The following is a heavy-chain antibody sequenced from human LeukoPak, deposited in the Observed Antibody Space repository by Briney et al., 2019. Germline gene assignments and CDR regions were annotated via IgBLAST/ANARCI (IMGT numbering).Heavy chain of an antibody. CDR2: ISYDGSNK. Sequence: GRSLRLSCAASGFTFSSYAMHWVRQAPGKGLEWVAVISYDGSNKYYADSVKGRFTISRDNSKNTLYLQMNSLRAEDTAVYYCARDPGTTGPPRGFDYWGQGTLVTVSS. D-gene: IGHD1-1*01. J-gene: IGHJ4*02. CDR3: ARDPGTTGPPRGFDY. CDR1: GFTFSSYA. V-gene: IGHV3-30*04.